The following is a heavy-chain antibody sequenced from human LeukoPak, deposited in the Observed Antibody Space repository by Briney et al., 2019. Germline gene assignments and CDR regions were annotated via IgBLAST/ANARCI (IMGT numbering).Heavy chain of an antibody. CDR1: GGSFSGYY. CDR2: INHSGST. D-gene: IGHD6-19*01. V-gene: IGHV4-34*01. CDR3: ARRVQDASSSGWSNSAYYFDY. J-gene: IGHJ4*02. Sequence: PSETLSLTCAVYGGSFSGYYWSWIRQPPGKGLEWIGEINHSGSTNYNPSLKSRVTISVDTSKNQFSLKLSSVTAADTAVYYCARRVQDASSSGWSNSAYYFDYWGQGTLVTVSS.